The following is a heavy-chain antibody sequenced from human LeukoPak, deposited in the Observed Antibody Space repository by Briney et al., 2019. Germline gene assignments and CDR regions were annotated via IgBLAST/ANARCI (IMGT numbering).Heavy chain of an antibody. J-gene: IGHJ4*02. CDR3: AREAGATTTYYFDY. CDR2: INHSGST. V-gene: IGHV4-34*01. CDR1: GGSFSGYY. D-gene: IGHD1-26*01. Sequence: PSETLSLTCAVYGGSFSGYYWSWIRQPPGKGLECIGEINHSGSTNYNPSLKSRVTISVDTSKKQFSLKLNSMTAADTAVYYCAREAGATTTYYFDYCGQGTLVTVSS.